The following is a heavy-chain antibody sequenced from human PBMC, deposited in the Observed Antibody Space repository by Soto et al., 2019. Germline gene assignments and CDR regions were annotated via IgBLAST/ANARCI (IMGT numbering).Heavy chain of an antibody. CDR1: GFTFSSYG. D-gene: IGHD5-18*01. J-gene: IGHJ5*02. CDR2: ISYDGSNK. Sequence: GGSLRLSCAASGFTFSSYGMHWVRQAPGKGLEWVAVISYDGSNKYYADSVKGRFTISRDNSKNTLYLQMNSLRAEDTAVYYCAKVVPRIVDTVNWFDPWGQGTLVTVSS. CDR3: AKVVPRIVDTVNWFDP. V-gene: IGHV3-30*18.